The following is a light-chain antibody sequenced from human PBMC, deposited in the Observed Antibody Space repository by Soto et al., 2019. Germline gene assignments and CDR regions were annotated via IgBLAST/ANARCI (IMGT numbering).Light chain of an antibody. J-gene: IGLJ2*01. CDR3: QTWDTGARVV. CDR2: LSSDGSH. Sequence: QLVLTQSPSASASLGASVTLTCTLSSGHISYAIAWHQQQPEKGAPYLMKLSSDGSHSKGDGIPDRFSGSSSGAERYLTISSLQSEDEADYYCQTWDTGARVVFGGGTKLTVL. V-gene: IGLV4-69*01. CDR1: SGHISYA.